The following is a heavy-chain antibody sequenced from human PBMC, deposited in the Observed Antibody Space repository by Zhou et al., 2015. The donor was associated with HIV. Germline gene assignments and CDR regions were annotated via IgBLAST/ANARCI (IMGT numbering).Heavy chain of an antibody. Sequence: QVQLVQSGAEVKKPGASVKVSCKASGYTFTGYYMHWVRQAPGQGLEWMGWINPNSGGTNYAQKFQGRVTMTRDTSISTAYMELSRLRSDDTAVYYCARDRSEGGRLMYYFDYWGQGTLVTVSP. CDR1: GYTFTGYY. CDR2: INPNSGGT. CDR3: ARDRSEGGRLMYYFDY. V-gene: IGHV1-2*02. D-gene: IGHD1-26*01. J-gene: IGHJ4*02.